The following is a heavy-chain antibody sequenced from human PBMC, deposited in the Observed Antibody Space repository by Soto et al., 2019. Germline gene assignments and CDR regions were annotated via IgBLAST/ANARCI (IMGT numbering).Heavy chain of an antibody. CDR2: ISGSGGST. CDR3: AKDRKREKITGTTMEDY. Sequence: GGSLRLSCAASGFTFSSYAMSWVRQAPGKGLEWVSAISGSGGSTYYADSVKGRFTISRDNSKNTLYLQMNSLRAEDTAVYYCAKDRKREKITGTTMEDYWGQGTLVTVTS. V-gene: IGHV3-23*01. D-gene: IGHD1-7*01. CDR1: GFTFSSYA. J-gene: IGHJ4*02.